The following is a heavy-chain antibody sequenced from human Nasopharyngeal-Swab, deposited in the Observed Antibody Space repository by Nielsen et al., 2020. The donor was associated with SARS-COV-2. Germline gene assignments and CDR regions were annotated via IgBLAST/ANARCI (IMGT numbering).Heavy chain of an antibody. CDR3: TTDFYFDY. CDR1: GFSFSASA. V-gene: IGHV3-73*01. CDR2: SGDKDHNYAT. Sequence: GEVLKISCAASGFSFSASAIHWVRQAAGKGLEWDGHSGDKDHNYATTYGASVQGRFTISRDDSKNTAFLQMDSLKTEDTALYYCTTDFYFDYWGQGTLVTVSS. J-gene: IGHJ4*02.